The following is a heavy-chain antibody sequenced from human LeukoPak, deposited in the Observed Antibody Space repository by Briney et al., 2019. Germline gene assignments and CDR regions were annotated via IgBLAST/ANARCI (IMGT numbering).Heavy chain of an antibody. CDR2: IYTSGST. CDR3: ARRSRARYCSSTSCPIYYYYYYMDV. J-gene: IGHJ6*03. D-gene: IGHD2-2*01. CDR1: GGSISSYY. V-gene: IGHV4-4*07. Sequence: PSETLSLTCTVSGGSISSYYWSWIRQPAGKGLEWIGRIYTSGSTNYNPSLKSRVTMSVDTSKNQFSLKLSSVTAADTAVYYCARRSRARYCSSTSCPIYYYYYYMDVWGKGTTVTVSS.